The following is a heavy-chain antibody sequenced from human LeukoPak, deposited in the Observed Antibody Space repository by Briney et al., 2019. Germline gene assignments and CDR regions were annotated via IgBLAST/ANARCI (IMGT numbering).Heavy chain of an antibody. V-gene: IGHV3-74*01. J-gene: IGHJ4*02. CDR2: IKTDGSTT. CDR3: ARESRSFFDY. D-gene: IGHD2-2*01. CDR1: GFTFSSYS. Sequence: GGSLRLSCAASGFTFSSYSMNWVRQAPGKGLVWVSRIKTDGSTTYYADSVKGRFTISRDNSKNTLYLQMNSLRAEDTAVCYCARESRSFFDYWGQGTLVTVSS.